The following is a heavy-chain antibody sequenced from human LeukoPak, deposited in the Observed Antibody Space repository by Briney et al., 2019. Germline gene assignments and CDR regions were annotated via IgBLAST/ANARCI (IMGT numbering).Heavy chain of an antibody. CDR1: GYTFTSYD. D-gene: IGHD3-3*01. CDR2: MNPNSGNT. J-gene: IGHJ5*02. V-gene: IGHV1-8*03. Sequence: APVKVSCKASGYTFTSYDINWVRQATGQGLEWMGWMNPNSGNTGYAQKFQGRVTITRNTSISTACMELSSLRSEDTAVYYCARLHRPDYDFWSGYPFDPWGQGTLVTVSS. CDR3: ARLHRPDYDFWSGYPFDP.